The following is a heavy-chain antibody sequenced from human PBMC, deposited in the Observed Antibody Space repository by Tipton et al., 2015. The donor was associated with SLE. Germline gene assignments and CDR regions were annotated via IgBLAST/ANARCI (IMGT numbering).Heavy chain of an antibody. J-gene: IGHJ4*02. CDR1: GGSFSGYY. Sequence: TLSLTCAVYGGSFSGYYWSWIRQPPGKGLEWIGEINHSGSTNYNPSLKSRVTISVDTSKNQFSLKLSSVTAADTAVYYCARWRSSWSTVFFDYWGQGTLVTVSS. D-gene: IGHD6-13*01. CDR3: ARWRSSWSTVFFDY. V-gene: IGHV4-34*01. CDR2: INHSGST.